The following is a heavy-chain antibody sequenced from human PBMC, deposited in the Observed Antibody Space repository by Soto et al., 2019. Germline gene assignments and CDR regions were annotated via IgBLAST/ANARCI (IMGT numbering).Heavy chain of an antibody. CDR2: ISAHNGNT. CDR3: ARGRYGDY. Sequence: QVHLVQSGAEVKKPGASVKVSCKGSGYAFTTYGTTWVRQAPGQGLEWMGWISAHNGNTNYAQKRQGRVTVTRDTSTSTAYTELSSLRSDDTAVYYCARGRYGDYWGQGALVTVSS. D-gene: IGHD1-1*01. J-gene: IGHJ4*02. V-gene: IGHV1-18*01. CDR1: GYAFTTYG.